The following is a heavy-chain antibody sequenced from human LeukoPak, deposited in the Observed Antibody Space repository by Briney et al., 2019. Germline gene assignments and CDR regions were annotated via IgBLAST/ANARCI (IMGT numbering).Heavy chain of an antibody. V-gene: IGHV4-59*01. CDR1: GGSISSYY. J-gene: IGHJ4*02. D-gene: IGHD6-19*01. Sequence: PSETLSLTCTVSGGSISSYYWSWIRQPPGKGLEWIGYIYYSGSTNYNPSFKSRVTISVDTSKNQFSLKLRSVTAADTAVYYSATLSSGHSQGDYWGQGTLVTVSS. CDR3: ATLSSGHSQGDY. CDR2: IYYSGST.